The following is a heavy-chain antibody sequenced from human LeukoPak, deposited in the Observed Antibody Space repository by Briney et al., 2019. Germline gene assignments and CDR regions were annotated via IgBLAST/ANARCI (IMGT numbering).Heavy chain of an antibody. D-gene: IGHD2-2*01. CDR1: GFTFTSYE. Sequence: GGSLTLSCAASGFTFTSYEMNWVRQPPGKWLEWVSYISSSVSTIYYADSVKGRFTISRDNAKNSLYLQMNSLRAEDTAVYYCARGALNYCSSTSCYTYYYGMDVWGQGTTVTVSS. CDR3: ARGALNYCSSTSCYTYYYGMDV. V-gene: IGHV3-48*03. CDR2: ISSSVSTI. J-gene: IGHJ6*02.